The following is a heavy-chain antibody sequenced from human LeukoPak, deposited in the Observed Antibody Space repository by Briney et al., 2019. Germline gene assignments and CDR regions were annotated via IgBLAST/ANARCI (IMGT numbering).Heavy chain of an antibody. Sequence: PSETLSLTCTVSGGSISSGDYYWSWIRQPPGKGLEWIGYIYYSGSTYYNPSLKSRVTISVDTSKNQFSLKLSSVTAADTAVYYCAREGPYYYDSSGYSVRAFDIWGQGTMVTVSS. CDR2: IYYSGST. V-gene: IGHV4-30-4*01. CDR1: GGSISSGDYY. D-gene: IGHD3-22*01. CDR3: AREGPYYYDSSGYSVRAFDI. J-gene: IGHJ3*02.